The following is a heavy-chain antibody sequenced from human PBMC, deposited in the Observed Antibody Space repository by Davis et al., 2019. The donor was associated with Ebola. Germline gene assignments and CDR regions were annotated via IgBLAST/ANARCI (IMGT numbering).Heavy chain of an antibody. Sequence: GGSLRLSCAASGFTFSSYSMNWVRQAPGKGLEWVSSISSSSSYIYYADSVKGRFTISRDNAKNSLYLQMNSLRAEDTALYYCAGSGYCTGGVCYYYYYGMDVWGQGTTVTVSS. V-gene: IGHV3-21*04. D-gene: IGHD2-8*02. CDR3: AGSGYCTGGVCYYYYYGMDV. CDR2: ISSSSSYI. J-gene: IGHJ6*02. CDR1: GFTFSSYS.